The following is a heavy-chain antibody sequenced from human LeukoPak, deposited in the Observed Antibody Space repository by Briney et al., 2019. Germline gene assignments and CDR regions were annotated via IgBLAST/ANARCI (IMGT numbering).Heavy chain of an antibody. CDR2: IHPKTGVT. Sequence: GASVRVSCKASGYSFTDHYLHWLRQAPGQGLEWMAWIHPKTGVTNYAERFQGRLSLTRDTSISTLYMELNSLTSDDTAVYYCARDHDWGPDYWGQGTLHSLSS. V-gene: IGHV1-2*02. CDR1: GYSFTDHY. D-gene: IGHD2-21*01. J-gene: IGHJ4*02. CDR3: ARDHDWGPDY.